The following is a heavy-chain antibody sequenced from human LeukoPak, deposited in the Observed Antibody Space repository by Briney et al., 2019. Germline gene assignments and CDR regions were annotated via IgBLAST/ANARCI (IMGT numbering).Heavy chain of an antibody. CDR1: GYSFTSYW. Sequence: GESLKISCKGSGYSFTSYWIGWVRQMPGKGLEWMGIIYPGDSDTRYSPSFQGQVTISADKSISTAYLQWSSLKASDTAVYYCVRLDCSSTSCYAGFDYWGQGTLVTVSS. D-gene: IGHD2-2*01. V-gene: IGHV5-51*01. J-gene: IGHJ4*02. CDR2: IYPGDSDT. CDR3: VRLDCSSTSCYAGFDY.